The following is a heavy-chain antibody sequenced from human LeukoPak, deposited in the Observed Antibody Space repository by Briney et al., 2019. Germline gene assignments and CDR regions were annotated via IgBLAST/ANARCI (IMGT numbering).Heavy chain of an antibody. Sequence: SETLSLTCTVSGGSISSSSYHWGWIRQPPVKGLEWIGSIYYSGSTYYKPSLKSRVTISVDTSKNQFSLKLSSVTAADTAVYYCARLGFSSGWNFDYWGQGTLVTVSS. V-gene: IGHV4-39*01. CDR1: GGSISSSSYH. CDR3: ARLGFSSGWNFDY. CDR2: IYYSGST. D-gene: IGHD6-19*01. J-gene: IGHJ4*02.